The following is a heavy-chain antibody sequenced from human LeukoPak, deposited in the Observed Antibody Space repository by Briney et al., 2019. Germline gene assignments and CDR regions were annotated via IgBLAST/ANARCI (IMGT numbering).Heavy chain of an antibody. V-gene: IGHV1-8*01. D-gene: IGHD5-18*01. CDR3: ARLDTAIVYYGMDV. Sequence: ASVKVSCKASGYTFTSYDINWVRQATGQGLEWMGWMNPNSGNTGYAQKFQGRVTMTRNTSISTAYMELSSLRSEDTAVYYCARLDTAIVYYGMDVWGQGTTATVSS. CDR1: GYTFTSYD. CDR2: MNPNSGNT. J-gene: IGHJ6*02.